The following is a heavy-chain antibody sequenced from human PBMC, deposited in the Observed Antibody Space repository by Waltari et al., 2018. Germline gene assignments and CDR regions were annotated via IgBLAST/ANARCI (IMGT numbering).Heavy chain of an antibody. V-gene: IGHV3-7*01. J-gene: IGHJ5*01. CDR1: GFTFSSYW. CDR3: ARDQMVTVTDDNWFDS. CDR2: INQDGNKL. D-gene: IGHD4-17*01. Sequence: EVHLVESGGGLVQPGGSLSLSFAASGFTFSSYWLSWVRQAPGKGLEWVANINQDGNKLYYVDSVEGRFTISRDNAKNSLYLQMNSLRAEDTAVYYCARDQMVTVTDDNWFDSWGQGNLVTVSS.